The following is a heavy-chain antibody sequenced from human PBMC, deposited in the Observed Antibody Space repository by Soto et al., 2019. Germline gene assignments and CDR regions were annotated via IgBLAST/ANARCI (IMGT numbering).Heavy chain of an antibody. D-gene: IGHD7-27*01. CDR2: IYPADSDT. CDR1: GYSFPSQW. CDR3: ARFKNWDLYYYYGMDV. V-gene: IGHV5-51*01. J-gene: IGHJ6*02. Sequence: PGESLKISCKGSGYSFPSQWIGWVRQTPGKGLEWMGSIYPADSDTRYSPSFQGQVIISADKSISTAYLQWSSLKASDTAMYYCARFKNWDLYYYYGMDVWGQGTTVTVSS.